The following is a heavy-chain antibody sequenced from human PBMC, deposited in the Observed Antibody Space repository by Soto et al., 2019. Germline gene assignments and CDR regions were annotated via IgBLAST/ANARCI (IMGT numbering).Heavy chain of an antibody. CDR2: ISGSGGST. CDR3: ARDLWVQLWDEYYYGMDV. J-gene: IGHJ6*02. D-gene: IGHD5-18*01. V-gene: IGHV3-23*01. Sequence: GGSLRLSCAASGFTFSSYAMSWVRQAPGKGLEWVSAISGSGGSTYYADSVKGRFTISRDNSKNTLYLQMNSLRAEDTAVYYCARDLWVQLWDEYYYGMDVWGQGTTVTVSS. CDR1: GFTFSSYA.